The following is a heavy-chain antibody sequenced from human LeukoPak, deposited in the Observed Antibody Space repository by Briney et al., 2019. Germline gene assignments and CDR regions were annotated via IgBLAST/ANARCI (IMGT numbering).Heavy chain of an antibody. J-gene: IGHJ5*02. D-gene: IGHD3-10*01. CDR3: AKLSTFGDLSRVRFDP. V-gene: IGHV3-23*01. Sequence: GGSLRLSCAFSVFTFRTDAMSWVRQAPGRGLEWVSAISGSGVTTYYADSVKGRFTISRDNSKNTLYLQMNSLRAEDTAVYYCAKLSTFGDLSRVRFDPWGQGTLATVSS. CDR2: ISGSGVTT. CDR1: VFTFRTDA.